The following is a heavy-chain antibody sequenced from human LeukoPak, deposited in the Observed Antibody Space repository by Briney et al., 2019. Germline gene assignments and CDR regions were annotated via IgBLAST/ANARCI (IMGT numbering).Heavy chain of an antibody. J-gene: IGHJ4*02. CDR3: TTIKRGNIFGYFDF. CDR2: VFDSGRT. D-gene: IGHD5-18*01. CDR1: GGSMTTHH. V-gene: IGHV4-59*11. Sequence: SDPTLVKPSETLSLTCTVSGGSMTTHHWNWIRQTPGKGLEWIGYVFDSGRTKENPSLKSRVTLSADTSKNQLPLRLSSVTAADTAVYYCTTIKRGNIFGYFDFWGQGILVTVSS.